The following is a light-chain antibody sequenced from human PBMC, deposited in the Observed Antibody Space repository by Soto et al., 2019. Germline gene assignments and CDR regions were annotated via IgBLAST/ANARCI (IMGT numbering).Light chain of an antibody. Sequence: EIVFTQSPGTLSLSPGERATLSCRASQSVRSSYLAWYQQKPGQAPRLLIYGASSRATGVPDRFSGSGSGTDFTLTISRLEPEDFAVYYCQQYDNSALTFGGGTKGEIK. CDR1: QSVRSSY. J-gene: IGKJ4*01. CDR2: GAS. V-gene: IGKV3-20*01. CDR3: QQYDNSALT.